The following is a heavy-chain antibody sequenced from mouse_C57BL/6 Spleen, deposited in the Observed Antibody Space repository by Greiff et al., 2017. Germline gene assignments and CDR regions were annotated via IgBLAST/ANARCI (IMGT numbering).Heavy chain of an antibody. CDR2: IHPNSGST. D-gene: IGHD2-3*01. Sequence: QVQLQQPGAELVKPGASVKLSCKASGYTFTSYWMHWVKQRPGQGLEWIGMIHPNSGSTNYNENFKHKATLTVDKSSSTAYMQLSSLTSDDSAVYYGARPRPYDGYYYFDDWGQGTTLTVAS. J-gene: IGHJ2*01. CDR3: ARPRPYDGYYYFDD. V-gene: IGHV1-64*01. CDR1: GYTFTSYW.